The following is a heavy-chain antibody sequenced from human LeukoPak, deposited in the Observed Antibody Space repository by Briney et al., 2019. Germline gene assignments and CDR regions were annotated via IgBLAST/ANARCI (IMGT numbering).Heavy chain of an antibody. V-gene: IGHV3-30-3*01. J-gene: IGHJ4*02. D-gene: IGHD2-15*01. CDR3: ARDIVVVVATMGLDY. CDR2: ISYDGSNK. Sequence: GGSLRLSCAASGFTFSSYAMHWVRQAPGKGLEWVVVISYDGSNKYYADSVKGRFTISRDNSKNTLYLQMNSLRAEDTAVYYCARDIVVVVATMGLDYWGQGTLVTVSS. CDR1: GFTFSSYA.